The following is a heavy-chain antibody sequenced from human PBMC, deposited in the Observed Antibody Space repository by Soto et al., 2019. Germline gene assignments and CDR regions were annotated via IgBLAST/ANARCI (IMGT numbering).Heavy chain of an antibody. CDR1: VGSESRYRAA. CDR3: EKRDGGFGY. V-gene: IGHV6-1*01. J-gene: IGHJ4*02. D-gene: IGHD3-10*01. CDR2: TYYRSKWYY. Sequence: ISGAISVGSESRYRAAWNWYRQSPSGGLQWLGGTYYRSKWYYDYAVSVRSRITINPDTSKNQFSLQLNSVTPEDTAVYSCEKRDGGFGYWGQGTLLTGPS.